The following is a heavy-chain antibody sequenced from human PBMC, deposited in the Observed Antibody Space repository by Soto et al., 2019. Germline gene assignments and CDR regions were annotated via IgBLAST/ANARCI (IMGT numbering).Heavy chain of an antibody. CDR1: GYTFTSYY. CDR3: ARERVGGTDAFDI. V-gene: IGHV1-46*03. J-gene: IGHJ3*02. D-gene: IGHD3-16*01. CDR2: INPSGGST. Sequence: QVQLVQSGAEVKKPGASVKVSCKASGYTFTSYYMHWVRQAPGQGLEWMGIINPSGGSTSYAKKFQGRVTMTRDTSTGTVYMELSSLRSEDTAVYYCARERVGGTDAFDIWGQGTMVTVSS.